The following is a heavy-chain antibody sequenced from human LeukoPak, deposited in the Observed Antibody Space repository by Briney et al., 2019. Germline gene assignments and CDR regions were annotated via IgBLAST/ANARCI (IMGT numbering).Heavy chain of an antibody. CDR2: IHYSGTT. V-gene: IGHV4-30-4*01. J-gene: IGHJ6*03. D-gene: IGHD6-13*01. CDR3: ARVCLAAAGESYYMDV. CDR1: GGSISSANYY. Sequence: SETLSLTCTVSGGSISSANYYWSWIRQPPGKGLEWIGYIHYSGTTYYNPSLRSRVTISLDTSQNQFSLKLTSVTAADTAVYYCARVCLAAAGESYYMDVWGKGTTVTVSS.